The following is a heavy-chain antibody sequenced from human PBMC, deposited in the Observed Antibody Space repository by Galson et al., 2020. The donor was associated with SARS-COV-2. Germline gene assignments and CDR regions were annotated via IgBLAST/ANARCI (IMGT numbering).Heavy chain of an antibody. CDR3: ARMDYDILTSYYSLDY. CDR1: GFSLSTSGMC. D-gene: IGHD3-9*01. J-gene: IGHJ4*02. V-gene: IGHV2-70*01. Sequence: SGPTLVKPTQTLTLTCTFSGFSLSTSGMCVSWIRQPPGKALEWLALIDWDDDKYYSTSLKTRLTISKDTSKNQVVLTMTNMDPVDTATYYCARMDYDILTSYYSLDYWGQGTLVTVSS. CDR2: IDWDDDK.